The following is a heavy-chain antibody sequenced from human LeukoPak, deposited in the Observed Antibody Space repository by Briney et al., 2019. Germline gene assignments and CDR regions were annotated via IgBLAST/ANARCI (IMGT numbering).Heavy chain of an antibody. CDR2: IVAGSGNT. Sequence: SVKVSCKASGITLTRSAMQWVRQARGQRLEWIGWIVAGSGNTNYAQKFQERVTITRDMSTSTAYMELRSLRSDDTAVYYCARDRSWSGYVLYYFDYWGQGTLVTVSS. D-gene: IGHD3/OR15-3a*01. V-gene: IGHV1-58*02. CDR3: ARDRSWSGYVLYYFDY. CDR1: GITLTRSA. J-gene: IGHJ4*02.